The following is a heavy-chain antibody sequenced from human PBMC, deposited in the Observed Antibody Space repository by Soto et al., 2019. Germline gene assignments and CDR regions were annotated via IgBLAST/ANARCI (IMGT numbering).Heavy chain of an antibody. Sequence: QVQLQESGPGLVKPSETLSLSCGVSGGSISQYYWSWIRQPAGKGLEWIGRIYSGGSTNYNPSLERRVTMAVDTSKNQFSLKLSAVTAADTAVYYWARGPGGFGDFSLDYWGQGTLVTVSS. CDR1: GGSISQYY. D-gene: IGHD3-10*01. V-gene: IGHV4-4*07. CDR3: ARGPGGFGDFSLDY. J-gene: IGHJ4*02. CDR2: IYSGGST.